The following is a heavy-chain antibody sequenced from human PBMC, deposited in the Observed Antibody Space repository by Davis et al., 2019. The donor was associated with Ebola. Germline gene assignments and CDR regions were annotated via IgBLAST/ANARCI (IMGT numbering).Heavy chain of an antibody. CDR3: ARVQQRQWLASDY. J-gene: IGHJ4*02. V-gene: IGHV3-66*01. CDR2: IYSGGDT. D-gene: IGHD6-19*01. Sequence: GESLKISCAASGFTVNTYFMSWVRQAPGKGLEWVSVIYSGGDTYFADSVRGRFTISRDTSKNTLFLQMNSLRAEDSAVYYCARVQQRQWLASDYWGQGTLVTVSS. CDR1: GFTVNTYF.